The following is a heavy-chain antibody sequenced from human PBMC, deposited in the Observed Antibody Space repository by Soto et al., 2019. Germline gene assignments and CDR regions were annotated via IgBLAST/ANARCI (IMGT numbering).Heavy chain of an antibody. V-gene: IGHV1-18*01. CDR2: ISAYNGNT. CDR3: ARAYAYYDILTGPPFFDY. Sequence: ASVKVSCKDSGYTITSYGISCVRQAPRQGLEWMGWISAYNGNTNYAQKLQGRVTMTTDTSTSTAYMELRSLRSDDTAVYYCARAYAYYDILTGPPFFDYWGQGTLVTVSS. J-gene: IGHJ4*02. CDR1: GYTITSYG. D-gene: IGHD3-9*01.